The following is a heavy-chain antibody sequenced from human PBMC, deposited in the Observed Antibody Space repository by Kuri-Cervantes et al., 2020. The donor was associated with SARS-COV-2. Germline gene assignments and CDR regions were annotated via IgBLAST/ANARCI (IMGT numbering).Heavy chain of an antibody. Sequence: LSLTCAASGIALSRYVMAWVRQAPGKGLECVSVIRGSGASTYYADSVKGRFTISRDNAKNSLYLQMNSLRAEDTAVYYCAREGRIAAAGRYYYYYMDVWGKGTKVTVS. CDR1: GIALSRYV. V-gene: IGHV3-23*01. D-gene: IGHD6-13*01. J-gene: IGHJ6*03. CDR2: IRGSGAST. CDR3: AREGRIAAAGRYYYYYMDV.